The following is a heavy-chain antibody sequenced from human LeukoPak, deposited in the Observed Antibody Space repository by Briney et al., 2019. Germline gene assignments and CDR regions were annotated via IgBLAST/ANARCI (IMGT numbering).Heavy chain of an antibody. Sequence: ASVKVSCKASGYTFTSYDINWVRQATGQGLEWMGWMNPNSGNTGYAQKFQGRVTMTRNTSISTAYMELSSLRSEDTAVYYCARIPARWLQLLYYYGMDVWGQGTTVTVSS. D-gene: IGHD5-24*01. J-gene: IGHJ6*02. CDR3: ARIPARWLQLLYYYGMDV. CDR1: GYTFTSYD. V-gene: IGHV1-8*01. CDR2: MNPNSGNT.